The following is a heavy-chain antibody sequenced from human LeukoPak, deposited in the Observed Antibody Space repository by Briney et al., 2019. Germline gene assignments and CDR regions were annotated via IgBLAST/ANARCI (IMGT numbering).Heavy chain of an antibody. V-gene: IGHV4-39*07. J-gene: IGHJ4*02. Sequence: SETLSLTCTVSGGSISSSSYYWGWIRQPPGKGLEWIGSIYYSGSTYYNPSLKSRVTISVDTSKNQFSLKLSSVTAADTAVYYCARSTYYYGSGSHFDYWGQGTLVTVSS. CDR3: ARSTYYYGSGSHFDY. CDR1: GGSISSSSYY. CDR2: IYYSGST. D-gene: IGHD3-10*01.